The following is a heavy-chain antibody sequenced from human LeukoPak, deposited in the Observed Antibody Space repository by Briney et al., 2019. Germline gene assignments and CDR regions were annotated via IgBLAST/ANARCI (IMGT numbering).Heavy chain of an antibody. Sequence: GRSLRLSCAASGFTFRTYGMHWVRQAQGKGLEWVALIWYDGTNENYADSVKRRFTISRDNSRNTLYLQMNSLRGEDTAVYYCARGGLTIAEATTSWYLDFWGQGTLVTVSS. V-gene: IGHV3-33*01. D-gene: IGHD1-26*01. J-gene: IGHJ4*02. CDR3: ARGGLTIAEATTSWYLDF. CDR2: IWYDGTNE. CDR1: GFTFRTYG.